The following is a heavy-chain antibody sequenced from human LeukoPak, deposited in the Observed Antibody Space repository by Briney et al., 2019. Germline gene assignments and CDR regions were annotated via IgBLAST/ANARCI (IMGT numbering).Heavy chain of an antibody. J-gene: IGHJ4*02. Sequence: GGSLRLSCAASGFTFSSYAMSWVRQAPGKGLEWVSAISKSGDSTFYADSVKGRFTISRDNSQNTLYVQMNSLRAEDTAVYYCAKDPDSISSGGSDYWGQGTLVTVSS. V-gene: IGHV3-23*01. D-gene: IGHD6-6*01. CDR1: GFTFSSYA. CDR3: AKDPDSISSGGSDY. CDR2: ISKSGDST.